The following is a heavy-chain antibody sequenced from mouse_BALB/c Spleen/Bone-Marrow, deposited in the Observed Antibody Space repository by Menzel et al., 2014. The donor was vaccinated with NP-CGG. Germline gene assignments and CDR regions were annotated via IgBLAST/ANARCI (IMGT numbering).Heavy chain of an antibody. CDR3: ASLHYYGFFAY. CDR1: GFDFSRYW. D-gene: IGHD1-2*01. J-gene: IGHJ3*01. Sequence: EGMLVESGGGLVQPGGFLKLSCATSGFDFSRYWMRWVRQAPGKGLEWIGEINPDSSTINYTPSLKDKFIISRDNAKNTLYLQMSKVRSEDTALYYCASLHYYGFFAYWGQGTLVTVSA. V-gene: IGHV4-1*02. CDR2: INPDSSTI.